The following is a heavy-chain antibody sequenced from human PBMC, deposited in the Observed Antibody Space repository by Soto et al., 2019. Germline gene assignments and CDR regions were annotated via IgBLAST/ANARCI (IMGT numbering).Heavy chain of an antibody. J-gene: IGHJ4*02. V-gene: IGHV1-18*01. D-gene: IGHD3-10*01. CDR3: ARVALVRALLSATRGFDY. Sequence: QVQLVQSGAEVKKPGASVKVSCKASGYTFSSYGVSWVRQAPGQGLEWMGWISGYNGNPKYAQKFPGRVAMTTDHSTSTAYMEVMSLTSDEPAVYFCARVALVRALLSATRGFDYWGQGTLVTVFS. CDR2: ISGYNGNP. CDR1: GYTFSSYG.